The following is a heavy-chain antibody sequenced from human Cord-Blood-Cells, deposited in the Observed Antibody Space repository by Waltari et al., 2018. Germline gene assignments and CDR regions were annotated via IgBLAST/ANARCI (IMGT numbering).Heavy chain of an antibody. Sequence: QVQLVESGGGVVQPGRSLRLSCAASGFTFSSYAMHWVRQAPGKGLEWVAVISYDGSNKYYADSVKGRFTISRDNSKNTLYLQMNSLRAEDTAVYYCARDSPVGATYYFDYWGQGTLVTVSS. D-gene: IGHD1-26*01. CDR3: ARDSPVGATYYFDY. V-gene: IGHV3-30-3*01. CDR1: GFTFSSYA. CDR2: ISYDGSNK. J-gene: IGHJ4*02.